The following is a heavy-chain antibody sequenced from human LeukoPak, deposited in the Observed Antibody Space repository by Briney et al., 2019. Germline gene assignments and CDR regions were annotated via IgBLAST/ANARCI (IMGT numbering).Heavy chain of an antibody. D-gene: IGHD1-26*01. CDR3: AVVGATKAFDY. CDR2: ISYDGSNK. V-gene: IGHV3-30-3*01. Sequence: GRSLRLSCAASGFTFSSYAMHCVRQAPGKGLQWVAVISYDGSNKYYADSVKGRFTISRDNAKNSLYLQMNSLRDEDTAVYYCAVVGATKAFDYWGQGTLVTVSS. J-gene: IGHJ4*02. CDR1: GFTFSSYA.